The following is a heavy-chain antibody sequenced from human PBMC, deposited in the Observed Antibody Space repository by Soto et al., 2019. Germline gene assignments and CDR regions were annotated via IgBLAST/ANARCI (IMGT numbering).Heavy chain of an antibody. CDR1: GFMFDSFA. D-gene: IGHD6-19*01. Sequence: EVQLVESGGGLVQPGGSLRLYCVGSGFMFDSFAMNWVRQAPGKGLEWVAYINGGSDSIYYAESVKGRLTISRDNARNSLSLQMNSLSDEDTAVYYCAKSGDSAGWGIYFWGQGTLVTVSS. CDR2: INGGSDSI. V-gene: IGHV3-48*02. J-gene: IGHJ4*02. CDR3: AKSGDSAGWGIYF.